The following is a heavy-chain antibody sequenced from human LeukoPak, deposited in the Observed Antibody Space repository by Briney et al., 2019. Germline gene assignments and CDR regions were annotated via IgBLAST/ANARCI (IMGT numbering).Heavy chain of an antibody. V-gene: IGHV4-59*01. CDR1: GGSISSYY. J-gene: IGHJ6*03. D-gene: IGHD6-6*01. Sequence: SETLSLTCTVSGGSISSYYWSWIRQPPGKGLEWIGYIYYSGSTNYNPSLKSRVTISVDTSKNQFSLKLSSVTAADTAVYYCAREGIAARPQERDYYYYYMDVWGKGTTVTVSS. CDR3: AREGIAARPQERDYYYYYMDV. CDR2: IYYSGST.